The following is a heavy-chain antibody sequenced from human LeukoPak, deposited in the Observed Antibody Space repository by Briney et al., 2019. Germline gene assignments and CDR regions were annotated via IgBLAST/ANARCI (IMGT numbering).Heavy chain of an antibody. V-gene: IGHV3-69-1*01. Sequence: GGTLRLSRAASGFSLSTFNMNWVRQAPGKGLEWVSCISGTGSVYYAASVRGRFTISRDNAGDSLFLQLNSLRTEDTAVYFCARDLPGSSWYALDSWGQGTLVTVSS. J-gene: IGHJ5*01. CDR1: GFSLSTFN. CDR3: ARDLPGSSWYALDS. CDR2: ISGTGSV. D-gene: IGHD6-13*01.